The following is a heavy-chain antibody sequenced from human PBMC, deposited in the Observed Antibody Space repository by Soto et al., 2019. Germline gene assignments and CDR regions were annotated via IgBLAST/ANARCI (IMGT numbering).Heavy chain of an antibody. J-gene: IGHJ4*02. D-gene: IGHD3-3*01. CDR2: ISYDGRNK. CDR1: GFTFSSYA. Sequence: QVQLVESGGGVVQPGRSLRLSCAASGFTFSSYAMHWVLQAPGKGLEWVAVISYDGRNKYYADSVKGRFTISRDNSKNTLYLQMNSLRAEDTAVYYCAREIERLLGYWGQGTLVTVSS. CDR3: AREIERLLGY. V-gene: IGHV3-30*04.